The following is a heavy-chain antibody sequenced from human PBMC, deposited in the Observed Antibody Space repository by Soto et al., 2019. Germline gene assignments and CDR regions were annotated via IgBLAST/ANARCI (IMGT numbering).Heavy chain of an antibody. D-gene: IGHD6-25*01. CDR1: GFSLSATTLC. Sequence: QVTLKESGPVLVKPTATLTLTFTVSGFSLSATTLCVSCVRQPPGKPLERLAHIFPNAEKSHRPSLKNRVTISTAPSKSQVALTMTDMDTADAGTYFCALVERRLIHYNHLYDGMDVWGQGTTVTVSS. J-gene: IGHJ6*02. V-gene: IGHV2-26*01. CDR2: IFPNAEK. CDR3: ALVERRLIHYNHLYDGMDV.